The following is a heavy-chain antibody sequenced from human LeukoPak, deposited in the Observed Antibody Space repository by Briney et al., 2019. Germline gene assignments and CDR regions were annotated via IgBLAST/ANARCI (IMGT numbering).Heavy chain of an antibody. V-gene: IGHV3-23*01. CDR1: GFTFSSYA. J-gene: IGHJ4*02. CDR3: ASSGSYRYSTYFDY. CDR2: ISGSGGST. Sequence: GGSLRLSCAASGFTFSSYAMSWVRQAPGKGLEWVSAISGSGGSTYYADSVKGRFTISRDNSKNTLYLQMNSLRAEDTAVYYCASSGSYRYSTYFDYWGQGTLVTVSS. D-gene: IGHD3-16*02.